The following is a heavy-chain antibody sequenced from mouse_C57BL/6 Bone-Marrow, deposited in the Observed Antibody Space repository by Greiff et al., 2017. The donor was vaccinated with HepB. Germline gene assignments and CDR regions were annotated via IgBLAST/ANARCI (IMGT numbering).Heavy chain of an antibody. Sequence: QVQLQQSGAELVKPGASVKLSCKASGYTFTSYWMHWVKQRPGQGLEWIGMIHPNSGSTNYNEKFKSKATLTVDKSSSTAYMQLSSLTSEDSAVYYCARWGYYYGSSYEYFDVWGTGTTVTVSS. CDR3: ARWGYYYGSSYEYFDV. CDR2: IHPNSGST. J-gene: IGHJ1*03. V-gene: IGHV1-64*01. D-gene: IGHD1-1*01. CDR1: GYTFTSYW.